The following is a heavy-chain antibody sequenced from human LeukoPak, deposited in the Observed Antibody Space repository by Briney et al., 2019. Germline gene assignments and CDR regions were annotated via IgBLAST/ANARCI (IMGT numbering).Heavy chain of an antibody. CDR2: ISSSGSTI. CDR1: GFTFSDYY. Sequence: GGSLRPSCAASGFTFSDYYMSWIRQAPGKGLEWVSYISSSGSTIYYADSVKGRFTISRDNAKNSLYLQMNSLRAEDTAVYYCARYKYSSSWSSFDYWGQGTLVTVSS. D-gene: IGHD6-13*01. J-gene: IGHJ4*02. CDR3: ARYKYSSSWSSFDY. V-gene: IGHV3-11*01.